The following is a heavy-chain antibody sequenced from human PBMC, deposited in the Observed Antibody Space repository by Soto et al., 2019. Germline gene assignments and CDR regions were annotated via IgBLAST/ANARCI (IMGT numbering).Heavy chain of an antibody. V-gene: IGHV1-18*01. J-gene: IGHJ4*02. CDR2: ISTYNSNT. D-gene: IGHD3-9*01. CDR3: ASPSEALRYFDWLNFFDY. CDR1: GYTSTNYV. Sequence: GVSVKVSCKASGYTSTNYVISWVRQAPGQGLEWMGWISTYNSNTNYAQKLQGRHTMTTDTSTNTAYMEMRSLRFDDTAVYYFASPSEALRYFDWLNFFDYWGQGTLVTVSS.